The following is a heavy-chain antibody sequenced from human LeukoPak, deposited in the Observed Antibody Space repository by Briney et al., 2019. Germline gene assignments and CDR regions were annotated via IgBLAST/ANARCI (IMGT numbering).Heavy chain of an antibody. J-gene: IGHJ6*03. Sequence: GGSLRLSCAASGFTFSIYWMSWVRHAPGKGLEWVASIKQDGSEKYYVDSVKGRFTISRDNAKNSLYLQMNSLRAEDTAVYYCARGRHNVLRYFDRLYYMDVWGKGTTVTISS. V-gene: IGHV3-7*01. CDR3: ARGRHNVLRYFDRLYYMDV. CDR2: IKQDGSEK. D-gene: IGHD3-9*01. CDR1: GFTFSIYW.